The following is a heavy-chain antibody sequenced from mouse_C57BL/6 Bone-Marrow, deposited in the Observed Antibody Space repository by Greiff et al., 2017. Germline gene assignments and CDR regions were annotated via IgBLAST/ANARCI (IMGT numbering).Heavy chain of an antibody. J-gene: IGHJ4*01. D-gene: IGHD2-3*01. CDR1: GYTFTDYY. V-gene: IGHV1-26*01. CDR3: ARRDGYYAMDY. CDR2: INPNNGGT. Sequence: VQLKHSGPELVKPGASVKISCKASGYTFTDYYMNWVKQSHGKSLEWIGDINPNNGGTSYNQKFKGKATLTVDKSSSTAYMELRSLTSEDSAVYYCARRDGYYAMDYWGQGTSVTVSS.